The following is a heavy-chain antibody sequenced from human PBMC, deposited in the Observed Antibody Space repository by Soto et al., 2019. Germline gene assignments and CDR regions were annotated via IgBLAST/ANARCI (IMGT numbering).Heavy chain of an antibody. J-gene: IGHJ6*02. Sequence: GGSLRLSCAASGFTFSSYAMHWVRQAPGKGLEWVAVISYDGSNKYYADSVKGRFTISRDKSKNTLYLQMNSVRAADTAVYYCARVPGMGNYSYGMDVWGQGTTVTVSS. V-gene: IGHV3-30*04. CDR3: ARVPGMGNYSYGMDV. CDR1: GFTFSSYA. D-gene: IGHD3-10*01. CDR2: ISYDGSNK.